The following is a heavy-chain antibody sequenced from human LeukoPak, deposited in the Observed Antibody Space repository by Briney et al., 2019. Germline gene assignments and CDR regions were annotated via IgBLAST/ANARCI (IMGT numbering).Heavy chain of an antibody. CDR1: GYTFTSYG. V-gene: IGHV1-46*01. CDR3: ARVPLRFDSPDTYDI. J-gene: IGHJ3*02. D-gene: IGHD3-22*01. Sequence: ASVKVSCKASGYTFTSYGLSWVRQAPGQGLESMGVIHPRDGDISYRQDFQGRLTLTRDLSTYTFYMELSSLRSEDTALYYCARVPLRFDSPDTYDIWGQGTMVTVSS. CDR2: IHPRDGDI.